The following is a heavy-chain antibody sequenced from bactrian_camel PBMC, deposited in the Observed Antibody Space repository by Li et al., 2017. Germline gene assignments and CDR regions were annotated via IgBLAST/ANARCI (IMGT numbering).Heavy chain of an antibody. CDR2: IRLDGLI. CDR3: TREDPGAGRAD. CDR1: GYSFSTCG. D-gene: IGHD6*01. Sequence: HVQLVESGGGLVQPGGSLNLSCVVSGYSFSTCGMGWYRRALGKERELVSTIRLDGLIVYADSVKGRFTISRDGMQNSVNLEMNSLKTEVTAMYYCTREDPGAGRADWGQGTQVTVS. J-gene: IGHJ4*01. V-gene: IGHV3S53*01.